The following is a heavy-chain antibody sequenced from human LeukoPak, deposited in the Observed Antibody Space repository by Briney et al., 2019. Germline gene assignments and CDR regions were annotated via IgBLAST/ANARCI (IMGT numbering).Heavy chain of an antibody. J-gene: IGHJ2*01. V-gene: IGHV3-21*01. CDR3: ARALNYWYFDL. Sequence: GGSPRLSCAASGFTFSTYSMNWVRQAPGKGLEWVSSIGTSSSYIYYADAVKGRFTISRDNAKNSLYLQMNSLRAEDTAVYYCARALNYWYFDLWGRGTLVTVSS. CDR2: IGTSSSYI. CDR1: GFTFSTYS.